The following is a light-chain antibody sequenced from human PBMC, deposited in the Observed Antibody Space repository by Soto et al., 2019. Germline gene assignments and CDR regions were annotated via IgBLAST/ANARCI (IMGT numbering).Light chain of an antibody. V-gene: IGLV2-8*01. J-gene: IGLJ2*01. CDR3: SAYAGSSTLV. CDR2: EVY. CDR1: SSDVGGYNY. Sequence: QSAPTQPPSASGSPGQSVTFSCTGTSSDVGGYNYVSWYQQYPGKAPKLMIYEVYKRHSGVPGRFSGSKSDNTASLTVSGLQPEDEADYYCSAYAGSSTLVFGGGTKLTVL.